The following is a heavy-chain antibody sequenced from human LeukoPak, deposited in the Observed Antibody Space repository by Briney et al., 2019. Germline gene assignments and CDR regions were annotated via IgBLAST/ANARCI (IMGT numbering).Heavy chain of an antibody. D-gene: IGHD5-18*01. CDR1: GFTFSSFA. V-gene: IGHV3-30*04. J-gene: IGHJ4*02. CDR2: ISYDGSKK. Sequence: GRSLRLSCAASGFTFSSFAMHWVRQAPGKGLEWVTLISYDGSKKYYADSVKGRFTISRDNSKDTLFLQMNSLRSEDTAVYYCAKDGRYSYGYEFDYWGQGTLVTVSS. CDR3: AKDGRYSYGYEFDY.